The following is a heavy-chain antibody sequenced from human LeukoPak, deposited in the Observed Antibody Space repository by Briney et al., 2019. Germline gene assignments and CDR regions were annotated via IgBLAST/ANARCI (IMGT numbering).Heavy chain of an antibody. Sequence: SETLSLTCTVSGGSISSYYWSWIRQPPGKGLEWIGYIYYSGSTNYNPSLKSRVTISVDTSKNQFSLKLNSVTAADTAVYYCARDRLNYDILAGYQGDAFDIWGQGTMVTVSS. V-gene: IGHV4-59*01. D-gene: IGHD3-9*01. CDR1: GGSISSYY. CDR3: ARDRLNYDILAGYQGDAFDI. CDR2: IYYSGST. J-gene: IGHJ3*02.